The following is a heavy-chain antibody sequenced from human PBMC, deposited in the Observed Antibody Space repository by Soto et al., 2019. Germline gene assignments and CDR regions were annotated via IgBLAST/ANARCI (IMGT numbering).Heavy chain of an antibody. V-gene: IGHV3-23*01. CDR3: AKSIWWGSGGYPPFDY. Sequence: PGGSLRLSCAASGFTFSSYAMTWVRQAPGKGLEWVSSITGSGGSTNYADSVKGRFTISRDNSKNTLYLQMNSLRAEDTAVYYCAKSIWWGSGGYPPFDYWGPGTLVTVSS. CDR1: GFTFSSYA. CDR2: ITGSGGST. J-gene: IGHJ4*02. D-gene: IGHD3-10*01.